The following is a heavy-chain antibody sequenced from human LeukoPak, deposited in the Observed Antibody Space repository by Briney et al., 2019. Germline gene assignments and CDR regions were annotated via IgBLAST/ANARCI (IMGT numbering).Heavy chain of an antibody. CDR2: ISSSSSTI. J-gene: IGHJ2*01. V-gene: IGHV3-48*02. CDR3: ARARGGFGELLAWYFDL. Sequence: GSLRLSCAASGFTFSSYSMNWVRQAPGKGLEWVSYISSSSSTIYYADSVKGRFTISRDNAKNSLYLQMNSLRDEDTAVYYCARARGGFGELLAWYFDLWGRGTLVTVSS. D-gene: IGHD3-10*01. CDR1: GFTFSSYS.